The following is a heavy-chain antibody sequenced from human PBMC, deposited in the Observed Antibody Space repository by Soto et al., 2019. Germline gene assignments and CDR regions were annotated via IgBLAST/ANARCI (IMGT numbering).Heavy chain of an antibody. D-gene: IGHD6-6*01. CDR2: IYWNDDK. CDR1: GFSLSTSGVG. CDR3: AHRLAARCFDY. V-gene: IGHV2-5*01. J-gene: IGHJ4*02. Sequence: QITLKESGPTLVKPTQPLTLTCTFSGFSLSTSGVGVGWIRQPPGKALEWLALIYWNDDKGYSPSLKSRLTITKDTSKNQVVLTMTNMDHVDTATYYCAHRLAARCFDYWGQGTLVTVSS.